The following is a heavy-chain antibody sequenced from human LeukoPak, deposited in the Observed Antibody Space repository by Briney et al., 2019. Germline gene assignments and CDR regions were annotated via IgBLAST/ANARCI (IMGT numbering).Heavy chain of an antibody. J-gene: IGHJ4*02. CDR2: IIDTGGRT. CDR1: GFTFSSHA. Sequence: GGSLRLSCAASGFTFSSHAMTWVRQAPGKGLEWVASIIDTGGRTFYADSVKGRFIISRDNSKNTLYLQMNSLGAEDTAIYYCAKETYSYDSSGYSDTAFDHWGQGTLVTVSS. V-gene: IGHV3-23*01. CDR3: AKETYSYDSSGYSDTAFDH. D-gene: IGHD3-22*01.